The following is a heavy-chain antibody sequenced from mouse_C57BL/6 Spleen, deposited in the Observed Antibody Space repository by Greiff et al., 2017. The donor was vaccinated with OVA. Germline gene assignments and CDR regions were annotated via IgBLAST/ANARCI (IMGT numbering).Heavy chain of an antibody. J-gene: IGHJ1*03. CDR3: ARAYYSTYGYFDV. D-gene: IGHD2-5*01. V-gene: IGHV1-82*01. Sequence: QVQLQQSGPELVKPGASVKISCKASGYAFSSSWMNWVKQRPGKGLEWIGRIYPGDGDTNYNGKFKGKATLTADKSSSTAYMQLSSLTSEDSAVYFCARAYYSTYGYFDVWGTGTTVTVSS. CDR1: GYAFSSSW. CDR2: IYPGDGDT.